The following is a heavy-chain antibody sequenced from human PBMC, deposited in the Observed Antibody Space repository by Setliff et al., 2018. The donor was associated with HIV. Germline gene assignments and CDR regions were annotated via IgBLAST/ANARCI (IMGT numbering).Heavy chain of an antibody. Sequence: PGGSLRLSCVASGFTFRTFAMHWVRQAPGKGLEWVSVISYDGSRISYADSVKGRFTISRDNSKSTVYLQMGSLRAEDMAVYYCARVRVAAVAPYFDFWGQGALVTVSS. CDR2: ISYDGSRI. CDR3: ARVRVAAVAPYFDF. J-gene: IGHJ4*02. CDR1: GFTFRTFA. V-gene: IGHV3-30*15. D-gene: IGHD6-13*01.